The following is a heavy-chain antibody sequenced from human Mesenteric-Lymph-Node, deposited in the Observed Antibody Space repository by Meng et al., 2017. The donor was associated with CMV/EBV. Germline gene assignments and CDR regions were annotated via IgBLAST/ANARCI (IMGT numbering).Heavy chain of an antibody. J-gene: IGHJ6*02. CDR1: GGSIISTNYY. V-gene: IGHV4-39*07. Sequence: SETLSLTCSISGGSIISTNYYWAWIRQPPGKGLEWLGSIFYSGSTYYNPSLKNRVTISVDTSKNQFYLKLISVTAADTAVYYCAREWEVSNFENYYYYYGMDVWGQGTTVTVS. CDR3: AREWEVSNFENYYYYYGMDV. CDR2: IFYSGST. D-gene: IGHD4-11*01.